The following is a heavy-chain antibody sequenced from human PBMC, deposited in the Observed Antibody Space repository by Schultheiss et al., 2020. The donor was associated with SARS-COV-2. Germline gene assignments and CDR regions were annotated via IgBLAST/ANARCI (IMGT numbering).Heavy chain of an antibody. V-gene: IGHV4-59*12. Sequence: SETLSLTCTVSGGSISSYYWSWIRQPPGKGLEWIGYIYYSGSTNYNPSLKSRVTISVDTSKNQFSLKLSSVTAADTAVYYCARDLGYSSSWPTQDGMDVWGQGTTVTVSS. J-gene: IGHJ6*02. CDR3: ARDLGYSSSWPTQDGMDV. D-gene: IGHD6-13*01. CDR1: GGSISSYY. CDR2: IYYSGST.